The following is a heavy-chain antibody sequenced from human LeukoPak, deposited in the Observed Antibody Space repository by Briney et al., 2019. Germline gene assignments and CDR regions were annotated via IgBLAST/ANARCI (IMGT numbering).Heavy chain of an antibody. J-gene: IGHJ4*02. V-gene: IGHV3-48*04. D-gene: IGHD5-24*01. Sequence: QTGGSLRLSCEASGFTFSSYSMNWVRQAPEKGLEWVSYISSSSSTIYYADSVKGRFTISRDNAKNSLYLQMNSLRAEDTAVYYCARTTVGERWLQHHLDYWGQGTLVTVSS. CDR1: GFTFSSYS. CDR2: ISSSSSTI. CDR3: ARTTVGERWLQHHLDY.